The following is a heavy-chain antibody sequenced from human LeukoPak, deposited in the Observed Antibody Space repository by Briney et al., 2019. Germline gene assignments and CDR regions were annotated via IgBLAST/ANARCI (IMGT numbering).Heavy chain of an antibody. J-gene: IGHJ4*02. CDR3: ASSIAARPWNY. CDR2: ISGGGSSI. Sequence: GGSLRLSCAASGFTFSDYQMSWLRQAPGKGLEWVSYISGGGSSIYYADSVKGRFTISRDNAKNSLYLQMNSLRADDTAVYYCASSIAARPWNYWGQGTLVTVSS. D-gene: IGHD6-6*01. CDR1: GFTFSDYQ. V-gene: IGHV3-11*04.